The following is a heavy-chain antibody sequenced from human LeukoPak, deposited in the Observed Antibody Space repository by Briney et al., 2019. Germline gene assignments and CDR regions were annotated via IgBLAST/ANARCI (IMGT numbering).Heavy chain of an antibody. Sequence: GGSLGLSCAASGFTFSNYPMGWVRQPPGKGLQWVSIAGGSDGSTYYGDPVKGRFTISRDNSKDTLYLQMNSLRADDTAVYFCAKRDSIGGWVDYWGQGALVTVSS. CDR3: AKRDSIGGWVDY. CDR1: GFTFSNYP. D-gene: IGHD6-19*01. J-gene: IGHJ4*02. V-gene: IGHV3-23*01. CDR2: AGGSDGST.